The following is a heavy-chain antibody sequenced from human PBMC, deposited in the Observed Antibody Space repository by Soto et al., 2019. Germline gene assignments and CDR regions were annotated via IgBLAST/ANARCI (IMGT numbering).Heavy chain of an antibody. J-gene: IGHJ4*02. CDR1: GGSFSGYY. Sequence: SETLSLTCAVYGGSFSGYYWSWIRQPPGKGLEWIGEINHSGSTNYNPSLKSRVTISVDTSKNQFSLKVSAVTASDTAVYYCARSGYYYLHFEYSGQGALVTVSS. D-gene: IGHD3-22*01. V-gene: IGHV4-34*01. CDR2: INHSGST. CDR3: ARSGYYYLHFEY.